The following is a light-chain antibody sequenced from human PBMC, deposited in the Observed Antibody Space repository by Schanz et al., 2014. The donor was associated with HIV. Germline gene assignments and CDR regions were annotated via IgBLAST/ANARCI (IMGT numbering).Light chain of an antibody. J-gene: IGKJ3*01. CDR2: GAS. CDR1: QIISTS. Sequence: EAVLTQSPATLSVYPGERVTLSCRTTQIISTSLAWYQQRPGQPPRLLLYGASSRATGIPDRFSGSGSGTDFTLTISRLEPEDFVVYYCQQYGSGFTFGPGTKVDIK. V-gene: IGKV3-20*01. CDR3: QQYGSGFT.